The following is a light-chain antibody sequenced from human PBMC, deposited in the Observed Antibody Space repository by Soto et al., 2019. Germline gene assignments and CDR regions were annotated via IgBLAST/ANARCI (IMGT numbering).Light chain of an antibody. V-gene: IGLV1-51*01. J-gene: IGLJ1*01. CDR2: GDN. CDR1: SSNIGGNS. CDR3: AAWDDSLIGYYV. Sequence: QSVLTQPPSVSAAPGQKVTISCSGSSSNIGGNSVSWYQQLPGTAPKLLIYGDNKRPSGIPDRFSGSKSGTSATLGITGFQTGDEADYYCAAWDDSLIGYYVFGTGTKV.